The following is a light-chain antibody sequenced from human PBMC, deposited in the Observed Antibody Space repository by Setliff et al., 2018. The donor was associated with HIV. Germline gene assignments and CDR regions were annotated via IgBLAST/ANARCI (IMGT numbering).Light chain of an antibody. Sequence: ALAQPASVSGSPGQSITISCTGTSSDVGGYNYVSWYQQHPGKAPKLMIYGVSNRPSGVSNRFSGSKSGNTASLTISGLQAEDEADYYCTSYTSSSTLYVFGTGTKVTVL. CDR2: GVS. V-gene: IGLV2-14*03. CDR3: TSYTSSSTLYV. CDR1: SSDVGGYNY. J-gene: IGLJ1*01.